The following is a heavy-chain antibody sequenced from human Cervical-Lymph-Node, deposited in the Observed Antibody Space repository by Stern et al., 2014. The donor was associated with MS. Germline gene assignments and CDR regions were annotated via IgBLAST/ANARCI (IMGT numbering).Heavy chain of an antibody. D-gene: IGHD3-22*01. V-gene: IGHV3-15*01. CDR1: GFTFNNAW. Sequence: EVQLVESGGGLVKAGGSLGLSCAASGFTFNNAWMNWVRQAPGKGLEWVGRIKGRSDGGTADYSAPVQGRFTISRDDSKSTLYLQMSGLRTEDTAVYYCTARGYFFDNSGYYSFDYWGRGTLVTVSS. J-gene: IGHJ4*02. CDR3: TARGYFFDNSGYYSFDY. CDR2: IKGRSDGGTA.